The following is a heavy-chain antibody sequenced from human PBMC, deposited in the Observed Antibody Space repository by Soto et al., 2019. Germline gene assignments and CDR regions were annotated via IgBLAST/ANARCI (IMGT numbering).Heavy chain of an antibody. Sequence: PVGSLRLSCAASGFTFSSYGIHWVRQARGMGLEWVALISYDGSNKYYADSVKGRFTISRDNSKNALYLQMNSLRAEDTAVYYCARDGDSTGFYTWYFDLWGRGTLVTVSS. CDR3: ARDGDSTGFYTWYFDL. V-gene: IGHV3-30-3*01. D-gene: IGHD3-22*01. CDR2: ISYDGSNK. CDR1: GFTFSSYG. J-gene: IGHJ2*01.